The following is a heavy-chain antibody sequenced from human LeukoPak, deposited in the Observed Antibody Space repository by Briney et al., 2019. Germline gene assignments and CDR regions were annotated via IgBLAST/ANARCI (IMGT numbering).Heavy chain of an antibody. J-gene: IGHJ6*02. Sequence: PSQTLSLTCTVSGGSMSSGDYYWSWIRQPPGKGLEWIGYIYYSGSTYYNPSLKSRVAISVDTSKNQFSLKLSSVTAADTAVYYCARDQGWAAAAGGMDVWGQGTTVTVSS. D-gene: IGHD6-13*01. CDR1: GGSMSSGDYY. CDR2: IYYSGST. CDR3: ARDQGWAAAAGGMDV. V-gene: IGHV4-30-4*01.